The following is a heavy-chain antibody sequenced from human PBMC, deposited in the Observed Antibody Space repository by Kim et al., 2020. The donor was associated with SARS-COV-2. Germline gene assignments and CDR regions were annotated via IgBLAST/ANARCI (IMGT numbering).Heavy chain of an antibody. CDR3: TTDKTGFREAYCGGDCRARIGY. V-gene: IGHV3-15*01. D-gene: IGHD2-21*02. Sequence: GGSLRLSCAASGFTFSNAWMSWVRQAPGKGLEWVGRIKSKTDGGTTDYAAPVKGRFTISRDDSKNTLYLQMNSLKTEDTAVYYCTTDKTGFREAYCGGDCRARIGYWGQGTLVTVSS. CDR2: IKSKTDGGTT. CDR1: GFTFSNAW. J-gene: IGHJ4*02.